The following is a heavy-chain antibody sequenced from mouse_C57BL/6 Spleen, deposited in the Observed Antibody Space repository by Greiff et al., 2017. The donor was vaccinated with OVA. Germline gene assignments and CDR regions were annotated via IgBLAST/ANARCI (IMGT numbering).Heavy chain of an antibody. D-gene: IGHD1-1*01. Sequence: QVQLQQPGAELVRPGSSVKLSCKASGYTFTSYWMHWVKQRPIQGLEWIGNIDPSDSETHYNQQFKDKATLTVDKYYRTAYMQLSSLTSEDSAVYYCARGGGYYYGSSYSYWYFGVWGTATTGTVSS. V-gene: IGHV1-52*01. J-gene: IGHJ1*03. CDR3: ARGGGYYYGSSYSYWYFGV. CDR2: IDPSDSET. CDR1: GYTFTSYW.